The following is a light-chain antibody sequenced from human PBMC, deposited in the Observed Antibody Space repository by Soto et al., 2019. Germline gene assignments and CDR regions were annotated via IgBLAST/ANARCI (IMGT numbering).Light chain of an antibody. CDR1: SSDVDDYNY. J-gene: IGLJ2*01. CDR2: EVS. Sequence: QSALTQPASVSGSPGQSITISCPGTSSDVDDYNYVFWFQQHPGKAPKVLTYEVSNRPSGVSNPFSGSKSGNTASLTISGLQDEDGADYYSRSYKRSNTLVVFGGGTKVTVL. V-gene: IGLV2-14*01. CDR3: RSYKRSNTLVV.